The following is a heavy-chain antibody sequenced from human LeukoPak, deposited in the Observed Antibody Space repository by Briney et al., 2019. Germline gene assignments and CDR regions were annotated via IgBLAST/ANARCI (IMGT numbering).Heavy chain of an antibody. D-gene: IGHD5-18*01. Sequence: GGSLRLSCAASGFTFSSYAMSWVRQAPGKGLEWVSAISGSRGSTYYADSVKGRFTISRDNSKNTLYLQMNSLRAEDTAVYYCAKASPGAQDTAMALFDYWGQGTLVTVSS. CDR1: GFTFSSYA. CDR3: AKASPGAQDTAMALFDY. J-gene: IGHJ4*02. V-gene: IGHV3-23*01. CDR2: ISGSRGST.